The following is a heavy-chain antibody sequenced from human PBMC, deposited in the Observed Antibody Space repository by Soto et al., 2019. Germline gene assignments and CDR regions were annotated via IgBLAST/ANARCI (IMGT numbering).Heavy chain of an antibody. Sequence: EVQLVESGGGLVQPGGSLRLSCAASGFTFSSYAMHWVRQAPGKGLEYVSVISSNGGSTDYANSVKGRFTISRDNSKNTLYLQMGSLRAEDMAVYYCARGYGYYFDYWCQGTLVTVSS. CDR3: ARGYGYYFDY. D-gene: IGHD5-18*01. V-gene: IGHV3-64*01. J-gene: IGHJ4*02. CDR2: ISSNGGST. CDR1: GFTFSSYA.